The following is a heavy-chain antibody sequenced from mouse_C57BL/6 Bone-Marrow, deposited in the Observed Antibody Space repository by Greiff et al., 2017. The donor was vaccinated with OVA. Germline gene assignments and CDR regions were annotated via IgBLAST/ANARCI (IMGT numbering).Heavy chain of an antibody. Sequence: EVQVVESGGGLVQPGGSLKLSCAASGFTFSDYGMAWVRQAPRKGPEWVAFISNLAYSIYYADTVTGRFTISRENAKNTLYLEMSSLRSEDTAMYYCARYGPYGYGAMDYWGQGTSVTVSS. CDR3: ARYGPYGYGAMDY. CDR1: GFTFSDYG. J-gene: IGHJ4*01. CDR2: ISNLAYSI. V-gene: IGHV5-15*01. D-gene: IGHD2-2*01.